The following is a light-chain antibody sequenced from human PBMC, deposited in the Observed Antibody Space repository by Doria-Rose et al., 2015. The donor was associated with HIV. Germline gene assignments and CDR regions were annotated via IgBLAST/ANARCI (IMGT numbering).Light chain of an antibody. CDR3: QQYNKGPPFT. V-gene: IGKV3-15*01. CDR1: QSVGTN. CDR2: GAS. Sequence: GTLSVSPGHRATLSCRASQSVGTNLAWYQQKRGQPPRLLIYGASTRATDIPARFSGSGSGTEFTLSISSLQSEDFAVYYCQQYNKGPPFTFGPGTKVDIK. J-gene: IGKJ3*01.